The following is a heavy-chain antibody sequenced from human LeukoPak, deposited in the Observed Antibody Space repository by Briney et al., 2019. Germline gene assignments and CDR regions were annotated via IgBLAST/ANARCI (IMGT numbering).Heavy chain of an antibody. J-gene: IGHJ6*03. D-gene: IGHD3-22*01. Sequence: GGSLRLSCAASGFTFSDHYMDWVRRAPGKGLEWVGRTRNKANSYTTEYAASVKGRFTISRDDSKNSLYLQMNSLKTEDTAVYYCARATYYYDSSGYLYYMDVWGKGTTVTVSS. CDR2: TRNKANSYTT. CDR1: GFTFSDHY. CDR3: ARATYYYDSSGYLYYMDV. V-gene: IGHV3-72*01.